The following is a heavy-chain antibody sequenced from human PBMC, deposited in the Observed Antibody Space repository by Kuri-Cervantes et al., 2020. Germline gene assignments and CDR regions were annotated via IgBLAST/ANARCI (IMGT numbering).Heavy chain of an antibody. D-gene: IGHD3-9*01. V-gene: IGHV3-48*03. CDR2: ISSSGSTI. Sequence: GESLKISCAASGCTFSRYEMNWVRQAPGKGLEWVSYISSSGSTIYYADSVKGRFTISRDNAKNSLYLQMNSLRAEDTAVYYCARATTGSSYFDWLFWDYGMDVWGQGTTVTVSS. J-gene: IGHJ6*02. CDR3: ARATTGSSYFDWLFWDYGMDV. CDR1: GCTFSRYE.